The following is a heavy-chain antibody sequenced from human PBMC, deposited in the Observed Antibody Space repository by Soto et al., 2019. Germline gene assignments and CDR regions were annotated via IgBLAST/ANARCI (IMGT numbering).Heavy chain of an antibody. CDR3: AREGYYYDSSGYNWFDP. CDR1: GYTFTGYY. Sequence: ASVKVSCKASGYTFTGYYMHWVRQAPGQGLEWMGWINPNSGGTNYAQKFQGWVTMTRDTSISTAYMELSRLRSDDTAVYYCAREGYYYDSSGYNWFDPWGQGTLVTVSS. D-gene: IGHD3-22*01. V-gene: IGHV1-2*04. J-gene: IGHJ5*02. CDR2: INPNSGGT.